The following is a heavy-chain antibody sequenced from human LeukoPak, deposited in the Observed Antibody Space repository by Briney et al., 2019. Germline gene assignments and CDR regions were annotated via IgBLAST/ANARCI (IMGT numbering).Heavy chain of an antibody. D-gene: IGHD3-10*01. J-gene: IGHJ5*02. V-gene: IGHV4-4*07. CDR3: ARRGVAAIFDP. CDR2: IYTSGST. CDR1: GGSISSYY. Sequence: SETLSLTCTVSGGSISSYYWSWIRQPAGKGLEWIGRIYTSGSTNYNPSLKSRVTISVDTSNNQFSLKLNSVTAADTAVYYCARRGVAAIFDPWGQGTLVTVSS.